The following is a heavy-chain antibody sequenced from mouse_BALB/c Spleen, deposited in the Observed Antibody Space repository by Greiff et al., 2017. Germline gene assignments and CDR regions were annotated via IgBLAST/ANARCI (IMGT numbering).Heavy chain of an antibody. J-gene: IGHJ2*01. D-gene: IGHD1-1*01. Sequence: EVQLQESGGDLVKPGGSLKLSCAASGFTFSSYGMSWVRQTPDKRLEWVATISSGGSYTYYPDSVKGRFTISRDNAKNTLYLQMSSLKSEDTAMYYCAREENYYGSSYDYWGQGTTLTVSS. V-gene: IGHV5-6*01. CDR1: GFTFSSYG. CDR3: AREENYYGSSYDY. CDR2: ISSGGSYT.